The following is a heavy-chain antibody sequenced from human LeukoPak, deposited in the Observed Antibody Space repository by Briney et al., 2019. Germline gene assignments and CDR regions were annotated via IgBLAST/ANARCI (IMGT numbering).Heavy chain of an antibody. CDR1: GFTFSTYA. CDR2: ISGSNPGT. D-gene: IGHD2-15*01. J-gene: IGHJ4*02. CDR3: AKAPVGHCSGAFCYHFDS. Sequence: GGSLRLSCAASGFTFSTYAMSWVRQTPGKGLEWVAAISGSNPGTYHANSVKGRFTISRDNSKNTLHLQMSGLRAEDTARYYRAKAPVGHCSGAFCYHFDSWGQGTLVTVSS. V-gene: IGHV3-23*01.